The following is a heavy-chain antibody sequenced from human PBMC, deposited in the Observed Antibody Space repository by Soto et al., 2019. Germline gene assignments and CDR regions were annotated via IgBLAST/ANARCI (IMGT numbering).Heavy chain of an antibody. CDR1: GFSLSDYY. J-gene: IGHJ4*02. Sequence: GGSLRLSCAVSGFSLSDYYMSWIRQAPGKGLEWVSKISSSGATTDYADSVKGRFTISRDNAKNSLYLQMNSLRVEDMAVYYCARMGSGYDFVLWGQGTLVTVSS. V-gene: IGHV3-11*01. CDR3: ARMGSGYDFVL. CDR2: ISSSGATT. D-gene: IGHD5-12*01.